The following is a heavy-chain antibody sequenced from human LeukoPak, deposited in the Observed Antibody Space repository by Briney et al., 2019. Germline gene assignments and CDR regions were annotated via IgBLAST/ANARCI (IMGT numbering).Heavy chain of an antibody. D-gene: IGHD6-13*01. CDR2: VYYSGDT. V-gene: IGHV4-59*02. CDR3: ARGARIAAAGSFDY. Sequence: SETLSLTCTVSGDSVSGVYWSWIRQPPGKGLEWIGYVYYSGDTNYNPSLKSRVTMSLDTSKNQVSLRLSSVTAADTAVYYCARGARIAAAGSFDYWGQGTLVTVSS. J-gene: IGHJ4*02. CDR1: GDSVSGVY.